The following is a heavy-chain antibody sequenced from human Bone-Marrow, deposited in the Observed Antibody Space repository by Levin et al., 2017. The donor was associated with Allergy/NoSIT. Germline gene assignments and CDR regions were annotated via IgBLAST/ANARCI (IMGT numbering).Heavy chain of an antibody. D-gene: IGHD1-26*01. V-gene: IGHV3-49*03. J-gene: IGHJ4*02. Sequence: SCAGSGFSFAEYTMIWFRQGPGKGLEWVGFMRSTTYGGTTEFAASVKGRFTISRDDPNSIAYLQMKSLKSEDTAVYYCSGLVGTTTLLDYWGRGTLVTVSS. CDR2: MRSTTYGGTT. CDR3: SGLVGTTTLLDY. CDR1: GFSFAEYT.